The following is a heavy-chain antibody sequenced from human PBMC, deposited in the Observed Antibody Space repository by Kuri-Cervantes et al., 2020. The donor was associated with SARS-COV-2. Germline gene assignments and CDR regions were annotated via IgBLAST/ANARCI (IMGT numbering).Heavy chain of an antibody. J-gene: IGHJ4*02. D-gene: IGHD3-22*01. V-gene: IGHV4-39*07. CDR2: MYYTGST. Sequence: ESLKISCTVSGGSICSSSYYWGWIRQPPGKGLEWIGSMYYTGSTYYKPSLKSRLTISVDRSKNQFSLKLRSVTAADTAVYYCVRNPNYYDSSGQFDYWGQGTLVTVSS. CDR1: GGSICSSSYY. CDR3: VRNPNYYDSSGQFDY.